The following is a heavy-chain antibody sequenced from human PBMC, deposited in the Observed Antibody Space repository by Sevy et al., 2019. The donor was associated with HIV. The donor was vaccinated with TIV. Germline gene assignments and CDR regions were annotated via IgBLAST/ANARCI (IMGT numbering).Heavy chain of an antibody. CDR1: GFSFSNYA. CDR3: AKRRVQSGLSGGGANYGWDV. V-gene: IGHV3-23*01. CDR2: LIGGGSRT. D-gene: IGHD2-8*02. J-gene: IGHJ6*02. Sequence: GGYLRLSCAASGFSFSNYAMSWVRQAPGKGLERVSTLIGGGSRTYYADSVTGRFTISRDNSRNTLYLQMNSLRAEDTAVYYCAKRRVQSGLSGGGANYGWDVCGQGTTVTVSS.